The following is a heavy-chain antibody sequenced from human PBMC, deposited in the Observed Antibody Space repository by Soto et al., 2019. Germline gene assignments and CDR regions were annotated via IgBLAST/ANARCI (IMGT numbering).Heavy chain of an antibody. D-gene: IGHD4-17*01. CDR1: GYTFTGSV. CDR3: ASEIDATTATSLDY. J-gene: IGHJ4*02. Sequence: QVQLVQSGAEVKKPGASVKVSCKASGYTFTGSVMHWVRQAPGQGLEWMGWINAGNGNTKYSQKFQGRVTMTWDTSASTDYMELSSLRSEDTAIYYCASEIDATTATSLDYWGQGTLVTVSS. CDR2: INAGNGNT. V-gene: IGHV1-3*01.